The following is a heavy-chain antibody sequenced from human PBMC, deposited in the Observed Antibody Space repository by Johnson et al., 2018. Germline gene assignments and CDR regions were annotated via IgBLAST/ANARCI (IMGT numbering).Heavy chain of an antibody. CDR2: ISGSSSYI. J-gene: IGHJ1*01. CDR1: GFTFSSYS. Sequence: VQLVESGGGLVKPGGSLRLSCAASGFTFSSYSMNWVRQAPGKGLEWVSSISGSSSYIYYADSVKGRFTFSRDNAKNSLYLQMKSLRAEDTAVYYCARAADDSSGERYFQHWGQGTLVTVSS. CDR3: ARAADDSSGERYFQH. V-gene: IGHV3-21*01. D-gene: IGHD3-22*01.